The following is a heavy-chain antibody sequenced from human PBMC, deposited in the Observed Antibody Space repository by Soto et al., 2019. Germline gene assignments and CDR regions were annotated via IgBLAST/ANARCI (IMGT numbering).Heavy chain of an antibody. J-gene: IGHJ4*01. CDR1: GGSISSSSYY. D-gene: IGHD3-10*01. V-gene: IGHV4-39*07. CDR3: ATSSDYYGSGSYW. Sequence: SETLSLTCTVSGGSISSSSYYWGWIRQPPGKGLEWIGSIYYSGSTYYNPSLKSRVTISVDTSKNQFSLKLSSVTAADTAVYYCATSSDYYGSGSYWWGHGTLVTVSS. CDR2: IYYSGST.